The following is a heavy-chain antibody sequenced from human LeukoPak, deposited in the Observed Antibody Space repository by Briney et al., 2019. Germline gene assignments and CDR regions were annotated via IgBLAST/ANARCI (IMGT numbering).Heavy chain of an antibody. J-gene: IGHJ4*02. CDR1: GYTFTSYY. V-gene: IGHV1-46*01. CDR3: ARQLPTPQYYYDSSGYYPFDY. Sequence: ASVKVSCKASGYTFTSYYMHWERQAPGQGLEWMGIINPSGGSTSYAQKFQGRVTMTRDTSTSTVYMELSSLRSEDTAVYYCARQLPTPQYYYDSSGYYPFDYWGQGTLVTVSS. D-gene: IGHD3-22*01. CDR2: INPSGGST.